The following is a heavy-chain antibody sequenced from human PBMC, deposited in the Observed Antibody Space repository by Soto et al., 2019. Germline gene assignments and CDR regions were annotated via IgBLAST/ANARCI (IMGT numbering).Heavy chain of an antibody. Sequence: ASVKVSCKASGDTFSDYDINCVRQAPGQGPEWMGWIHLESRKTSFAQKFQGRLTMTGDTSIDTAYMDLTSLSSDDTTVYYCAITQGWFAVMAVLGEGTTVTVSA. CDR1: GDTFSDYD. CDR2: IHLESRKT. V-gene: IGHV1-8*01. CDR3: AITQGWFAVMAV. J-gene: IGHJ6*04. D-gene: IGHD3-10*01.